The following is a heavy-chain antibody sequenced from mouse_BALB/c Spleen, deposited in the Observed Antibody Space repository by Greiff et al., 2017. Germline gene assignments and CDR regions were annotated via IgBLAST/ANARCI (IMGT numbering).Heavy chain of an antibody. CDR3: ARGASEGYAMDY. CDR1: GFSFSSFG. J-gene: IGHJ4*01. Sequence: EVHLVESGGGLVQPGGSRKLSCAASGFSFSSFGMHWVRQAPEKGLEWVAYISSGSSTIYYADTVKGRFTITRDNPKNTLFLQMTSLRSEDTAMYYCARGASEGYAMDYWGQGTSVTVSS. V-gene: IGHV5-17*02. CDR2: ISSGSSTI.